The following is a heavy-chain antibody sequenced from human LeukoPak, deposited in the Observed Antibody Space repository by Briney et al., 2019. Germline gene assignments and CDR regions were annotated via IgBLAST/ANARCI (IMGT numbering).Heavy chain of an antibody. D-gene: IGHD5-24*01. CDR2: INPSGGST. V-gene: IGHV1-46*01. CDR1: GYTFTSKY. Sequence: ASVKVSCKASGYTFTSKYMHWVRQAPGQGLEWMGVINPSGGSTSYAQKFQGRVTMTRDTSTSTAYMELSSLRSEDTAVYYCARSGHRDGYNYGYWGQGTLVAVSS. CDR3: ARSGHRDGYNYGY. J-gene: IGHJ4*02.